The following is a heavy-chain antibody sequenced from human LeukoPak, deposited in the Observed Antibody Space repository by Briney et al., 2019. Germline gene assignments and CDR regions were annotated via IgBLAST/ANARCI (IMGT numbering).Heavy chain of an antibody. CDR3: AKDSTMIVVVITPPGMDV. CDR1: GFTFSSYG. J-gene: IGHJ6*02. Sequence: GGSLRLSCAASGFTFSSYGMHWVRQAPGKGLEWVAVISYDGSNKYYADSVKGRFTISRDNSKNTLYLQMNSLRAEDTAVYYCAKDSTMIVVVITPPGMDVWGQGTTVTVSS. V-gene: IGHV3-30*18. CDR2: ISYDGSNK. D-gene: IGHD3-22*01.